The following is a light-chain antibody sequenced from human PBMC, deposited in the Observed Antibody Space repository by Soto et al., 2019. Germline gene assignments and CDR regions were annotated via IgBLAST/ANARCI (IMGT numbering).Light chain of an antibody. CDR2: GAS. Sequence: EMVMTQSPATLSVSPGERATLSCRASQSVSSNLAWYQQKPGQAPRLLIYGASTRATGIPARFSGSGSGTEFTLTLSSLQSEDFAVYYCQQYNNWPLTFGGGTKVEIK. CDR3: QQYNNWPLT. CDR1: QSVSSN. V-gene: IGKV3-15*01. J-gene: IGKJ4*01.